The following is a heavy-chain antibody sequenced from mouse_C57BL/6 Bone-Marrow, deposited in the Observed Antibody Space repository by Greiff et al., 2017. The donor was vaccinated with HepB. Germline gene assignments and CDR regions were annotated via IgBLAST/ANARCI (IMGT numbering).Heavy chain of an antibody. CDR3: VRHRDYYGSSVWYFDV. D-gene: IGHD1-1*01. CDR1: GFSLNTYA. CDR2: IRSKSNNYAT. Sequence: EVKLVESGGGLVQPKGSLKLSCAASGFSLNTYAMNWVRQAPGKGLEWVARIRSKSNNYATYYADSVKDRFTISRDDSESMLYLQMNNLKTEDTAMYYCVRHRDYYGSSVWYFDVWGTGTTVTVSS. J-gene: IGHJ1*03. V-gene: IGHV10-1*01.